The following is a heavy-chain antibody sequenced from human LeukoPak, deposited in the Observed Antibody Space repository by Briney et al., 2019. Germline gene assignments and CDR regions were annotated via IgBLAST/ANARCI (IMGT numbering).Heavy chain of an antibody. CDR1: GFTFSSYA. Sequence: GGSLRLSCAASGFTFSSYAMHWVRQAPGKGLEWVAVISYDGSNKYYADSVKGRFTISRDNSKNTLYLQMNSLRAEDTAVYYCASDSDYYDSSGYGYFQHWGQGTLVTVSS. V-gene: IGHV3-30-3*01. J-gene: IGHJ1*01. D-gene: IGHD3-22*01. CDR3: ASDSDYYDSSGYGYFQH. CDR2: ISYDGSNK.